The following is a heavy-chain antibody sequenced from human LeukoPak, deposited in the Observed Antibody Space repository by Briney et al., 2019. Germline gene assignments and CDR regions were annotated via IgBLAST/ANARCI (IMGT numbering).Heavy chain of an antibody. CDR1: GGSISSSSYY. Sequence: SETLSLPCTVSGGSISSSSYYWGWIRQPPGKGLEWIGSIYYSGSTYYNPSLKSRVTISVDTSKNQFSLKVSSVTAADTAVYYCARLQPGIAVAGSRWARLPFDYWGQGTLVTVSS. CDR3: ARLQPGIAVAGSRWARLPFDY. V-gene: IGHV4-39*07. D-gene: IGHD6-19*01. J-gene: IGHJ4*02. CDR2: IYYSGST.